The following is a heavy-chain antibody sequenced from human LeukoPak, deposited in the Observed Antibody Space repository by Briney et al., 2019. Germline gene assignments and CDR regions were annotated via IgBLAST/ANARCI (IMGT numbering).Heavy chain of an antibody. Sequence: TGGSLRLSCAASGFIFDDYGMSWVRQAPGKGLEWVSGINWNGGRTGYADSVKGRFTISRDNAKNSLHLQMNSLRAEDTAVYYCARDSSGWYNWFDPWGQGTLVTVSS. CDR2: INWNGGRT. J-gene: IGHJ5*02. D-gene: IGHD6-19*01. CDR3: ARDSSGWYNWFDP. V-gene: IGHV3-20*04. CDR1: GFIFDDYG.